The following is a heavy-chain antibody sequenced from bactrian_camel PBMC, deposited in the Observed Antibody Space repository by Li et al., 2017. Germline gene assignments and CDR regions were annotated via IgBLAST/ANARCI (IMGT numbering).Heavy chain of an antibody. Sequence: HVQLVESGGGSVQAGGSLRLSCVASGYTYSRSCMGWFRQAPGKGRDRVAHFDRDGSTYYTDSVKGRFTISKDNAKNTLYLQMNSLKPEDTGMYHCSADSCMKDGVSYWGHGTQVTVS. V-gene: IGHV3S6*01. CDR1: GYTYSRSC. J-gene: IGHJ4*01. CDR2: FDRDGST. CDR3: SADSCMKDGVSY.